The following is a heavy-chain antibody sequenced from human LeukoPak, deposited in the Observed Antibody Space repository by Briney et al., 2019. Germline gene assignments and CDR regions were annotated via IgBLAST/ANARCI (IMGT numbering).Heavy chain of an antibody. CDR2: IYYSGST. CDR3: ARLVNHHDYSNYPVTYYFDY. V-gene: IGHV4-59*08. Sequence: SETLSLTCTVSGGSLSSYYWSWLRQPPGKGLEWIGYIYYSGSTNYNPSLKSRVTISVDTSKHQFSLKLSSVTAADTAVYYCARLVNHHDYSNYPVTYYFDYWGQGTLVTVSS. CDR1: GGSLSSYY. D-gene: IGHD4-11*01. J-gene: IGHJ4*02.